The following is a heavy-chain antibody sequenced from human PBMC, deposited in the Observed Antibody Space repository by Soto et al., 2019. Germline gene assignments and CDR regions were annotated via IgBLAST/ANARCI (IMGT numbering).Heavy chain of an antibody. D-gene: IGHD2-2*01. J-gene: IGHJ6*02. CDR1: GGTFSSYA. CDR2: IIPIFGTA. CDR3: ARDHRVPAANYYYGMDV. Sequence: SVKVSCKASGGTFSSYAISWVRQAPGQGLEWMGGIIPIFGTANYAQKFQGRVTITADESTSTAYMELSSLRSEDTAVYYCARDHRVPAANYYYGMDVWGQGTTVTVSS. V-gene: IGHV1-69*13.